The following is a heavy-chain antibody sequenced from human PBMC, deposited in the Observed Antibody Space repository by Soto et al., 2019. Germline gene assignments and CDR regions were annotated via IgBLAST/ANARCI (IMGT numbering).Heavy chain of an antibody. D-gene: IGHD3-22*01. CDR2: IYWNDDK. J-gene: IGHJ5*02. CDR1: GFSLSTSGVG. V-gene: IGHV2-5*01. Sequence: SGPTLVNPTQTLTLTCTFSGFSLSTSGVGVGWIRQPPGKALEWLALIYWNDDKRYSPSLKSRLTITKDTSKNQVVLTMTNMDLVVIVTYFCVHRPAAEGLFVPWGDGTSVPVSS. CDR3: VHRPAAEGLFVP.